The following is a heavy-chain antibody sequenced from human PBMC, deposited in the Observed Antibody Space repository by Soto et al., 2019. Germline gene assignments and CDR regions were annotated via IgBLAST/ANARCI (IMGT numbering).Heavy chain of an antibody. Sequence: SETLSLTCAVYGGSFSCYYWSWIRQPPGKGLEWIGEINHSGSTNYNPSLKSRVTISVDTSKNQFSLKLSSVTAADTAVYYCARDRYYYDSSGYYYPYYYYGMDVWGQGTTVTVSS. CDR3: ARDRYYYDSSGYYYPYYYYGMDV. D-gene: IGHD3-22*01. CDR1: GGSFSCYY. V-gene: IGHV4-34*01. J-gene: IGHJ6*02. CDR2: INHSGST.